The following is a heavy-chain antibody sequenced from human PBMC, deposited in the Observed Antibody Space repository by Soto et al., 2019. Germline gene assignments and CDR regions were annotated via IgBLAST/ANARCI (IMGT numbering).Heavy chain of an antibody. CDR1: GDSISSGGHY. V-gene: IGHV4-31*11. CDR2: IYNNGPT. CDR3: ATDGAVSYGMDV. J-gene: IGHJ6*02. Sequence: QVQLQESGPGLVKPSQTLSLTCAVSGDSISSGGHYWSWVRQHPGKAIEWIGYIYNNGPTYFNPSFKCRGTISVDMSVNEFCLKVTSVTAADTAEYYCATDGAVSYGMDVWGHGTAVTVSS. D-gene: IGHD3-16*01.